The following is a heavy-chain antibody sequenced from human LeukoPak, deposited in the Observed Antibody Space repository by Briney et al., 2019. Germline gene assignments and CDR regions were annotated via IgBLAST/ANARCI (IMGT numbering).Heavy chain of an antibody. J-gene: IGHJ6*03. D-gene: IGHD1-26*01. CDR2: MNPNSGNT. CDR3: ARAVRELRALGYYYYYMDV. Sequence: ASVKVSCKASGYTFTSYDINWVRQATGQGLEWMGWMNPNSGNTGYAQKFQGRVTMTRNTSISTAYMELSSLRSEDTAVYYCARAVRELRALGYYYYYMDVWGKGTTVTVSS. V-gene: IGHV1-8*01. CDR1: GYTFTSYD.